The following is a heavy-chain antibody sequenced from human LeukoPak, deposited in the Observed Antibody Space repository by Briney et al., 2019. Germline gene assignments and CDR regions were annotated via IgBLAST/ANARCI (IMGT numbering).Heavy chain of an antibody. CDR1: GGSISSGGYY. CDR3: ARQRAAAGTGD. CDR2: IYHSGST. V-gene: IGHV4-30-2*01. Sequence: SETLSLTCTVSGGSISSGGYYWSWIRQPPGKGLEWIGYIYHSGSTYYNPSLKSRVTISVDRSKNQFSLKLSSVTAADTAVYYCARQRAAAGTGDWGQGTLVTVSS. D-gene: IGHD6-13*01. J-gene: IGHJ4*02.